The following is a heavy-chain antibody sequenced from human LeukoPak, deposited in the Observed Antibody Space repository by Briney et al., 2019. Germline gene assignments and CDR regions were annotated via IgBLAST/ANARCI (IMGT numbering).Heavy chain of an antibody. CDR1: GFTFSSYA. J-gene: IGHJ4*02. Sequence: QPGGSLRLSCAASGFTFSSYAMHWVRQAPGKGLEWVAVISYDGSNKYYADSVKGRFTISRDNSKNTLYLQMNSLRAEDTAVYYCARESGQWLVRSFPRVWGQGTLVTVSS. CDR3: ARESGQWLVRSFPRV. CDR2: ISYDGSNK. V-gene: IGHV3-30-3*01. D-gene: IGHD6-19*01.